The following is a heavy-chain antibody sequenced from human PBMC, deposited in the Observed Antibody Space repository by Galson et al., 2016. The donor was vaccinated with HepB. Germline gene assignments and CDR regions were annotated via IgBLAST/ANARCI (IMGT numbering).Heavy chain of an antibody. CDR3: ARDSRIGVPSYYYAMDV. CDR1: GGSFSNYA. V-gene: IGHV1-69*13. Sequence: SVKVSCKASGGSFSNYAISWVRQAPGQGLEWVGGIIPMLGTTNYAQKFLGRVTITADESTSTAYMELNSLRSEDTAMFFCARDSRIGVPSYYYAMDVWGQGTTVTV. CDR2: IIPMLGTT. J-gene: IGHJ6*02. D-gene: IGHD6-19*01.